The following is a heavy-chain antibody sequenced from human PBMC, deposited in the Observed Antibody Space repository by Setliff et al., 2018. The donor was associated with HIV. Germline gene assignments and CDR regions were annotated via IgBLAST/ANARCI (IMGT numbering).Heavy chain of an antibody. CDR2: ISGFNGNT. CDR1: GYSFARYG. V-gene: IGHV1-18*01. Sequence: ASVKVSCKASGYSFARYGLSWVRQAPGQGLEWMGWISGFNGNTKYAQSFQDRVAMTTETATSAAYMEMRSLRSDDTAVYFCARVPYRSAWFSGGHDAFDIWGQGTMVTVS. J-gene: IGHJ3*02. CDR3: ARVPYRSAWFSGGHDAFDI. D-gene: IGHD6-19*01.